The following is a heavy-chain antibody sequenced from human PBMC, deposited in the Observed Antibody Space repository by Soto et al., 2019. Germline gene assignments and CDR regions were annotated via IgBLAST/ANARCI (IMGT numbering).Heavy chain of an antibody. J-gene: IGHJ4*02. Sequence: QVQLVQSGAEVKKPGASVKVSCRASGYTFTSYGISWVRQAPGQGLEWMGWISAYNGNTRYAQKFQGRVTLTTDTSTNTAYMEVRSLRSDDTAVYFCARENIGGSLDWFSHWGQGTLVTVSS. V-gene: IGHV1-18*01. CDR1: GYTFTSYG. CDR3: ARENIGGSLDWFSH. CDR2: ISAYNGNT. D-gene: IGHD3-9*01.